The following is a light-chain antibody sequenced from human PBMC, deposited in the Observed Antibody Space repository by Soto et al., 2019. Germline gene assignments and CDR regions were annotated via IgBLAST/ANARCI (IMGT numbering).Light chain of an antibody. CDR2: SDN. Sequence: QAVVTQPPSVSGAPGQRVTISCTGSSSNIGAGYDVHWYQQLPGTAPKLLIYSDNQRYSGVPDRFSGSKSGTSASLTISGLRSEDEADYYCASWDDNLSGVVFGGGTKLTV. CDR1: SSNIGAGYD. CDR3: ASWDDNLSGVV. V-gene: IGLV1-40*01. J-gene: IGLJ2*01.